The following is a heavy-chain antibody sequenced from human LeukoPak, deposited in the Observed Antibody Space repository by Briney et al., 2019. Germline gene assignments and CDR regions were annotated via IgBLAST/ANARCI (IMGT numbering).Heavy chain of an antibody. V-gene: IGHV4-38-2*02. CDR3: SRVVGEVYLDY. CDR1: GYSISSGYY. Sequence: SETLSLTCTVSGYSISSGYYWGWIRPPPGKGLEWIGINYNSGSTYYTPSLRRRVTISVDTSKNQFPLKITVVTAADTAGYSFSRVVGEVYLDYWGEGRLV. D-gene: IGHD4-17*01. J-gene: IGHJ4*02. CDR2: NYNSGST.